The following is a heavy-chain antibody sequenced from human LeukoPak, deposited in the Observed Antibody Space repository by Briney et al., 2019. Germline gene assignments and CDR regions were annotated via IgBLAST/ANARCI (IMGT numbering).Heavy chain of an antibody. CDR2: IYYSGST. CDR3: ARGYYGSGSYYYYYYGMDV. D-gene: IGHD3-10*01. Sequence: SETLSLTCTVSGGSISSSSYYWGWIRQPPGKGLEWIGSIYYSGSTYYNLSLKSRVTISIDRSKNQFSLKLSSVTAADTAVYYCARGYYGSGSYYYYYYGMDVWGQGTTVTVSS. V-gene: IGHV4-39*07. CDR1: GGSISSSSYY. J-gene: IGHJ6*02.